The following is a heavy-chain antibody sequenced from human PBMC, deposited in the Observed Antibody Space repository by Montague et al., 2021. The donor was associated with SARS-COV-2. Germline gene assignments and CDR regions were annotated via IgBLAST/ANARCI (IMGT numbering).Heavy chain of an antibody. J-gene: IGHJ6*03. D-gene: IGHD2-2*02. CDR2: ISQSGNT. CDR1: GGSFSRYY. V-gene: IGHV4-34*01. CDR3: AGLGDGIVPSPIPGPVPYYSLYYLDV. Sequence: SDTLSLTCAVSGGSFSRYYWSWIRQPPGKGLERIGEISQSGNTKYNSYLQRRVSISLDTSRYQFSLSVSSVTAADTAIYYCAGLGDGIVPSPIPGPVPYYSLYYLDVWGKGTPVTVSS.